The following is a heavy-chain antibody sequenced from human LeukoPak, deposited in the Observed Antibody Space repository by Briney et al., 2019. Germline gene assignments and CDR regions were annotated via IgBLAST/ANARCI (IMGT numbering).Heavy chain of an antibody. CDR2: IKEDGSEK. Sequence: GGSLRLSCAVSGFTFSNYWMSWVRQAPGKGLEWVANIKEDGSEKYYVDSVKGRFTISRDNAKNSLYLQMNSLRAEDTAVYYCARDQKATGTTSYGMDVWGQGTTVTVSS. CDR3: ARDQKATGTTSYGMDV. CDR1: GFTFSNYW. V-gene: IGHV3-7*03. D-gene: IGHD1-1*01. J-gene: IGHJ6*02.